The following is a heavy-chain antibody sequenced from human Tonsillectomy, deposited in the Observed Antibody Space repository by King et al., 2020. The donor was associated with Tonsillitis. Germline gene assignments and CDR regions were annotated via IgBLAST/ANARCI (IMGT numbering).Heavy chain of an antibody. D-gene: IGHD5-24*01. CDR3: AKEMTQRMATIDGRLDY. V-gene: IGHV3-30*18. CDR1: GFTFSSYG. CDR2: ISYDGSNK. Sequence: VQLVQSGGGVVQPGRSLRLSCAASGFTFSSYGMHWVRQAPGKGLEWVAVISYDGSNKYYADSVKGRFTISRDNSKNTLYLQMNSLRAEDTAVYYCAKEMTQRMATIDGRLDYWGQGTLVTVSS. J-gene: IGHJ4*02.